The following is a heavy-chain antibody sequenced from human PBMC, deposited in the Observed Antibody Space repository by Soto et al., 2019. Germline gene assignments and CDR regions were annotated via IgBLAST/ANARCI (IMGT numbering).Heavy chain of an antibody. CDR1: GFTFSSYA. Sequence: TGGSLRLSCAASGFTFSSYAMIWVRQAPGKGLEWVSAISVSGGSTYYADSVKGRFTISRDNSKNTLYLQMNSLRAEDTAVYYCRVKGYYGSGSYPARGLGYGMDVWGQGTTVTVSS. D-gene: IGHD3-10*01. CDR2: ISVSGGST. J-gene: IGHJ6*02. V-gene: IGHV3-23*01. CDR3: RVKGYYGSGSYPARGLGYGMDV.